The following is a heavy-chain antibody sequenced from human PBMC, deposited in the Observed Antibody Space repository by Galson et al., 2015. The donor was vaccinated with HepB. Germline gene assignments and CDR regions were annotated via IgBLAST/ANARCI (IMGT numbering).Heavy chain of an antibody. CDR3: ATSGVVAVGLGTRSWFDP. CDR1: GGTFSSYA. V-gene: IGHV1-69*04. Sequence: SVKVSCKASGGTFSSYAISWVRQAPGQGLEWMGRIIPILGIAIYAQKFQGRVTVTEDTSTDTAYMELSSLSSEDTAVYYCATSGVVAVGLGTRSWFDPWGQGTLVTVSS. J-gene: IGHJ5*02. CDR2: IIPILGIA. D-gene: IGHD6-19*01.